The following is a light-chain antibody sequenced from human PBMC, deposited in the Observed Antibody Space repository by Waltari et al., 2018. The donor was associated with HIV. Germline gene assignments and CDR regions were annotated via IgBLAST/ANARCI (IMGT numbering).Light chain of an antibody. V-gene: IGLV2-8*01. J-gene: IGLJ2*01. CDR1: TSDLGVYTS. CDR3: SFYGGSNILV. Sequence: QSALTQPPSPSGPPGQSATFPCTGATSDLGVYTSFSWSQQRPGKAPKVIISEVSKRSSGVPNRFSGSTSGNTASLTVSGLQADDEAEYFCSFYGGSNILVFGGGTKLTVL. CDR2: EVS.